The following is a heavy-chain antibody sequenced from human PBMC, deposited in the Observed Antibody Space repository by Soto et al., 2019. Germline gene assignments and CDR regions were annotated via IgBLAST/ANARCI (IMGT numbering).Heavy chain of an antibody. V-gene: IGHV4-61*01. J-gene: IGHJ6*02. CDR3: ARVQQKLVRRAVKYYYGMDV. CDR2: VHYTGST. CDR1: SDSANSDNFY. Sequence: PSETLSLTCSVSSDSANSDNFYWTWIRQSPKRGLEWIGSVHYTGSTNYSPSLKSRVTISIDTSKNQFSLKLRSVTAAETAVYYCARVQQKLVRRAVKYYYGMDVWGHRTTVTVSS. D-gene: IGHD6-13*01.